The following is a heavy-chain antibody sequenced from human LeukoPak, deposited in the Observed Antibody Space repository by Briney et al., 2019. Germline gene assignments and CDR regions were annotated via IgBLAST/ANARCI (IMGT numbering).Heavy chain of an antibody. CDR2: MSYDGNNK. J-gene: IGHJ3*02. V-gene: IGHV3-30-3*01. D-gene: IGHD2-15*01. Sequence: PGGSLRLSCAASGFTFTNYAMSWVRQAPGKGLEWVAIMSYDGNNKYYPDSVKGRFTISRDNSKDTLYLQMNSLRPEDTAVYFCAKDLVVVVAATGGAFDIWGQGTMVTVSS. CDR3: AKDLVVVVAATGGAFDI. CDR1: GFTFTNYA.